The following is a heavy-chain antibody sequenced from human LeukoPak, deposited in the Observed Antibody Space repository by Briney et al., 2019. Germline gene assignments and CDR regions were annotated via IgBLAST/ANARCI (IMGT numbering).Heavy chain of an antibody. CDR3: GRQGYTASYYFLDF. V-gene: IGHV4-4*07. J-gene: IGHJ4*02. CDR1: SGSINSYY. D-gene: IGHD1-26*01. Sequence: SETLSLTCTVSSGSINSYYWGWVRQPPGKGLEWIGRIYTTGATQYNPSLKSRVTMSLDTSTNQFSLNLTSMTAADTAVYYCGRQGYTASYYFLDFWSQGTLVAVS. CDR2: IYTTGAT.